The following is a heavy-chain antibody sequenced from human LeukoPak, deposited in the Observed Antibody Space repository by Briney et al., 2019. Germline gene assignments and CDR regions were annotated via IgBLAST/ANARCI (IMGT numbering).Heavy chain of an antibody. J-gene: IGHJ6*02. V-gene: IGHV5-51*01. CDR2: IYPGDSDT. CDR1: GYSFTSYW. D-gene: IGHD2-2*01. CDR3: ARLLGYCSSTRCDPYYYGMDV. Sequence: GESLKISCKGSGYSFTSYWIGWVRQMPGKGLEWMGIIYPGDSDTRYSPSFQGQVTISADKSISTAYLQWSSLKASDTAMYYCARLLGYCSSTRCDPYYYGMDVWGQGTTVTVSS.